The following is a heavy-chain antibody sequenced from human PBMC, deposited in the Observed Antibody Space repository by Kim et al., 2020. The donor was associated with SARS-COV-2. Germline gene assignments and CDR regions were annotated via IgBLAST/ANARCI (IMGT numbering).Heavy chain of an antibody. Sequence: GESLKISCKGSGYSFTSYWIGWVRQMPGKGLEWMGIIYPGDSDTRYSPSFQGQVTISADKSISTAYLQWSSLKASDTAMYYCARVETDILTGYSELGPHAFDIWGQGTMVTVSS. CDR3: ARVETDILTGYSELGPHAFDI. D-gene: IGHD3-9*01. CDR2: IYPGDSDT. V-gene: IGHV5-51*01. CDR1: GYSFTSYW. J-gene: IGHJ3*02.